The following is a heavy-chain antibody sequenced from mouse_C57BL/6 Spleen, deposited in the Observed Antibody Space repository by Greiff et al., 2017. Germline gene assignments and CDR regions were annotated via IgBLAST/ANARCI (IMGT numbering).Heavy chain of an antibody. V-gene: IGHV1-15*01. J-gene: IGHJ3*01. CDR3: TRDCGSSPWFAY. D-gene: IGHD1-1*01. CDR2: IDPETGGT. Sequence: QVQLQQSGAELVRPGASVTLSCKASGYTFTDYEMHWVKQTPVHGLVWIGAIDPETGGTAYNQKFKGKAILTADKSSSTAYMELRSLTSEDSAVYYCTRDCGSSPWFAYWGQGTLVTVSA. CDR1: GYTFTDYE.